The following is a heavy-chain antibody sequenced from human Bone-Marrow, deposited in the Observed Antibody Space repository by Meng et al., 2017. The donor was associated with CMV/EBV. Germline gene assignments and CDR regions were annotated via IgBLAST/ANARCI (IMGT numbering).Heavy chain of an antibody. CDR1: GYTFSSYD. V-gene: IGHV3-13*01. Sequence: SCKASGYTFSSYDMHWVRQATGKGLEWVSAIGTAGDTYYPGSVKGRFTISRENAKNSLYLQMNSLRAGDTAVYYCARTTGTGAFDIWGQGTMVTVSS. D-gene: IGHD1-1*01. CDR2: IGTAGDT. J-gene: IGHJ3*02. CDR3: ARTTGTGAFDI.